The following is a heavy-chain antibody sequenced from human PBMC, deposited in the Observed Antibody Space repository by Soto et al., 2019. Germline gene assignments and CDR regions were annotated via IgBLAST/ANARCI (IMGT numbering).Heavy chain of an antibody. J-gene: IGHJ3*01. D-gene: IGHD3-10*01. CDR1: GGTFSEYS. V-gene: IGHV3-23*01. Sequence: XGCLLMYCASSGGTFSEYSMSWVRHAPGKGPEWVSFISSSGNGTYYAYSVKGRFTISRDNSKNTLYVQMNNLRAEDTAIYYCAKRFFGSGSPPGAFDVWGQGTMVTFSS. CDR3: AKRFFGSGSPPGAFDV. CDR2: ISSSGNGT.